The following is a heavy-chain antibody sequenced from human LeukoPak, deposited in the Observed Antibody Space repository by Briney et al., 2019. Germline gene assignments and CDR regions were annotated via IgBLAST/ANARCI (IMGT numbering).Heavy chain of an antibody. D-gene: IGHD4-23*01. CDR2: MNPNSGNT. CDR3: ARAPGHGGNSDY. V-gene: IGHV1-8*01. Sequence: ASVKVSCKASGYTFTSYDINWVRQAPGQGLEWMGWMNPNSGNTGYAQKFQGRVTMTRNTSISTAYMELSSLRSEDTAVYYCARAPGHGGNSDYWGQGTLVTVSS. CDR1: GYTFTSYD. J-gene: IGHJ4*02.